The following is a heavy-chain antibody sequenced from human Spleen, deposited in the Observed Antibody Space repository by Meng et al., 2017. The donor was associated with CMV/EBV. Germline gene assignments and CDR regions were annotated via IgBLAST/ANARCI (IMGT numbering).Heavy chain of an antibody. CDR2: ISYDGSNK. D-gene: IGHD2-2*01. CDR3: ARGGSAAQ. Sequence: GESLKISCVTSGFRFTNYGMHWVRQAPGKGLEWVAVISYDGSNKYYADSVKGRFTISRDNSKNTLYLQMNSLRAEDTAVYYCARGGSAAQWGQRTLVTVSS. V-gene: IGHV3-30*19. CDR1: GFRFTNYG. J-gene: IGHJ4*02.